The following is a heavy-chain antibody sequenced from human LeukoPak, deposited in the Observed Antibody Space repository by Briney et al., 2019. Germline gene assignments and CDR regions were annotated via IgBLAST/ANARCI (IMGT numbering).Heavy chain of an antibody. D-gene: IGHD2-21*01. CDR1: GFTFSSYS. CDR3: ARDSPNEAILWWSIDY. Sequence: PGGSLRLSCTGSGFTFSSYSMNWVRQAPAQGLEWVSSISSSSSYRYYEQSVKGRFSISRDNARNSLYLQMNSLRAEDTAVYYCARDSPNEAILWWSIDYWGQGTLVTVSS. V-gene: IGHV3-21*01. J-gene: IGHJ4*02. CDR2: ISSSSSYR.